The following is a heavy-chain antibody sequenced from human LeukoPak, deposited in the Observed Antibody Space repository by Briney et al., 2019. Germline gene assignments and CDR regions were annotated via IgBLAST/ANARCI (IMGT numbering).Heavy chain of an antibody. CDR3: ARGGCTNGVCYGLDAFDI. Sequence: ASVMVSCKASGYTFTGYYMHWVRQAPGQGLEWMGWINPNSGGTNYAQKFQGRVTMTRDTSISTAYMELSRLRSDDTAVYYCARGGCTNGVCYGLDAFDIWGQGTMVTVSS. J-gene: IGHJ3*02. D-gene: IGHD2-8*01. V-gene: IGHV1-2*02. CDR2: INPNSGGT. CDR1: GYTFTGYY.